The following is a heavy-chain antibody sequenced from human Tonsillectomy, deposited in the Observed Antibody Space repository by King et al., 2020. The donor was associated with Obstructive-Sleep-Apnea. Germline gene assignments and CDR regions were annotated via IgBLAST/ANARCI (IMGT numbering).Heavy chain of an antibody. J-gene: IGHJ4*02. CDR1: GFTFSSFA. V-gene: IGHV3-64D*09. Sequence: DVQLVESGGGLVQPGGSLRLSCSASGFTFSSFAMHWVRQAPGKGLEYVSAISSNGGTAYYADSLKGRFTISRDNSKNTLYLQMSSLRTEDTAVYYCVKGRWSSGWSDYRGQGTLVTVSS. D-gene: IGHD6-19*01. CDR2: ISSNGGTA. CDR3: VKGRWSSGWSDY.